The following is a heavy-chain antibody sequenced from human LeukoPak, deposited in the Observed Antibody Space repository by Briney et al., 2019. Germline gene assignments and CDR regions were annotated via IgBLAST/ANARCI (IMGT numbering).Heavy chain of an antibody. J-gene: IGHJ5*02. CDR2: VYYSGST. Sequence: SETLSLTCTVSGGSLSGFYWSWIRQPPGAGLEWIGYVYYSGSTTYNPSLKSRVTISVDTSKNQFSLRLGSVTAADTAVYYCAGDSTTRDARWFAPGGREIRVPVSS. D-gene: IGHD1-1*01. CDR3: AGDSTTRDARWFAP. V-gene: IGHV4-59*01. CDR1: GGSLSGFY.